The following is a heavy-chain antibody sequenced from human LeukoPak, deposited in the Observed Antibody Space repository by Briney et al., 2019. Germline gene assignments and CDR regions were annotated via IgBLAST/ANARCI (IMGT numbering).Heavy chain of an antibody. J-gene: IGHJ6*03. V-gene: IGHV3-20*04. Sequence: GGSLRLSCAASGFTFDDYAMNWVRQVPGRGLEWVSGINWNGRITEYADSVKDRLTISRQNTKNSLYLYMNNLGGEDTALYFCARGSVQLWLRDTYYYVDVWGKGTTVTVSS. CDR2: INWNGRIT. CDR1: GFTFDDYA. CDR3: ARGSVQLWLRDTYYYVDV. D-gene: IGHD5-18*01.